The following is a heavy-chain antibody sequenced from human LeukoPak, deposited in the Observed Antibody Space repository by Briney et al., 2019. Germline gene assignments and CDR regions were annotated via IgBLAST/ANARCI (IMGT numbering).Heavy chain of an antibody. V-gene: IGHV3-53*01. Sequence: GGSLRLSCAGSGFTVSGNYMSWIRQAPGKGLEWVSLIYSDDTTLYADSVKGGFTISRDISKNTLYLQMSSLSAEDTAVYYCARRAGGYSHPYDYWGQGVLVTVSS. CDR2: IYSDDTT. J-gene: IGHJ4*02. CDR1: GFTVSGNY. D-gene: IGHD4-23*01. CDR3: ARRAGGYSHPYDY.